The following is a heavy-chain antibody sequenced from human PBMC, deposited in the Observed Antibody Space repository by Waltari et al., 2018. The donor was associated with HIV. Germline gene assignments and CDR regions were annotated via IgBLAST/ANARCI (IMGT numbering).Heavy chain of an antibody. J-gene: IGHJ5*02. V-gene: IGHV1-69*01. CDR3: ARGSLAGATTLNWFDP. D-gene: IGHD1-26*01. Sequence: QVQLVQSGAEVKKPGSSVKVPCKASGGTFSSYAISWVRQAPGQGLEWMGGIIPIFGTANYAQKFQGRVTITADESTSTAYMELSSLRSEDTAVYYCARGSLAGATTLNWFDPWGQGTLVTVSS. CDR1: GGTFSSYA. CDR2: IIPIFGTA.